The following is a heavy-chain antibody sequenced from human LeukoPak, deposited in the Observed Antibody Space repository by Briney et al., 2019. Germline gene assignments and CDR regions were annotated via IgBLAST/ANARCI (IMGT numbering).Heavy chain of an antibody. Sequence: GGSLRLSCAASGFTFSSYSMNWVRQAPGKGLEWVSYISSSSSTIYYADSVKGRFTISRDNAKNSLYLQMNSLRAEDTAVYYCARDTPFYGDGFDPWGQGTLVTVSS. CDR2: ISSSSSTI. V-gene: IGHV3-48*01. CDR3: ARDTPFYGDGFDP. CDR1: GFTFSSYS. D-gene: IGHD7-27*01. J-gene: IGHJ5*02.